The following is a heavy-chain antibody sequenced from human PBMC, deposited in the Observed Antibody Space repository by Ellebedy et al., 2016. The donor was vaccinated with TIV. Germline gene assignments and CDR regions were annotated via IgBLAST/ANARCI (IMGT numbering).Heavy chain of an antibody. D-gene: IGHD5-12*01. V-gene: IGHV4-39*07. CDR3: ARFARATKAFDI. CDR1: GGSISSSSYY. J-gene: IGHJ3*02. CDR2: IYYSGST. Sequence: MPSETLSLTCTVSGGSISSSSYYRGWIRLPPGKGLAWIGNIYYSGSTYYNPSLQSRVTISVDTSKNQFSLRLNSVTAADTAVYYCARFARATKAFDIWGQGTMVTVSS.